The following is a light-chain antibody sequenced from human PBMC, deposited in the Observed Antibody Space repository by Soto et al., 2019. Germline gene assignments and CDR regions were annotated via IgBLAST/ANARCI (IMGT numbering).Light chain of an antibody. CDR1: QTVSSSY. CDR2: DSS. CDR3: QLYDNSLYT. V-gene: IGKV3-20*01. Sequence: EIVLTQSPGTLSLSPGERVTLSCRASQTVSSSYLAWYQQRPGQAPRLLIYDSSSRATGIPDRFSGSGSGADFTLTISRLEPEDFAVYYCQLYDNSLYTFGQGTKREIK. J-gene: IGKJ2*01.